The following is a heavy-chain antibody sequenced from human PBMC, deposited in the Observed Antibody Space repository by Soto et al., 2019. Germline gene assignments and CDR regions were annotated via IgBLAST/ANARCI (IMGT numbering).Heavy chain of an antibody. CDR3: ATWHQREHAYDI. CDR1: GLTVSGKKY. Sequence: ESGGGLIQPGGSLGLSCTVFGLTVSGKKYLAWVRQAPGKGLEWVSALYDVDGTYYADSVKGRFTTSGDSSKTSVYLQMNSLRPDDTAVYFCATWHQREHAYDIWGQGTAVTVSS. CDR2: LYDVDGT. D-gene: IGHD1-1*01. J-gene: IGHJ3*02. V-gene: IGHV3-53*01.